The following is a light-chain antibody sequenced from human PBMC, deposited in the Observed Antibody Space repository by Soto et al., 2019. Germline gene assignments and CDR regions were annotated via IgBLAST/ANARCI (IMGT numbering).Light chain of an antibody. V-gene: IGLV1-44*01. CDR1: SSNIGINT. Sequence: QSVLTQPPSASGPPGQRVPISCSGSSSNIGINTVNWYQQLPGTAPKLLIYSDNQRPSGVPDRFSGSKSGTSDSLAISGLQSEDEADYYCAAWDDSLNGWVFGGGTKLTVL. CDR3: AAWDDSLNGWV. J-gene: IGLJ3*02. CDR2: SDN.